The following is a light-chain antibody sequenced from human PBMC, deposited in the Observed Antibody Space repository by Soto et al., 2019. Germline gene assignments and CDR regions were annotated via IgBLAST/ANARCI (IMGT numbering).Light chain of an antibody. Sequence: QSALTQSASVSGSPGQSITISCTGTSSDVGGSDYVSWYQQHPDKAPKLIISEVSDRPSGVSDRFSGSKSGNTASLTISGLQVEDEADYYCCSYTTSNVFGTGTKVTVL. CDR3: CSYTTSNV. V-gene: IGLV2-14*01. J-gene: IGLJ1*01. CDR2: EVS. CDR1: SSDVGGSDY.